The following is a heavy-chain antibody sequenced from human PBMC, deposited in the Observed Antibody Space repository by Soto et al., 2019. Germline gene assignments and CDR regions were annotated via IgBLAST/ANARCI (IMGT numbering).Heavy chain of an antibody. CDR2: IIPIFGTA. CDR1: GGTFSSYA. D-gene: IGHD3-22*01. Sequence: SVKVSCKASGGTFSSYAISWVRQAPGQGLEWMGGIIPIFGTANYAQKFQGRVTITADESTSTAYMELSSLRSEDTAAYYCARGTYYYYSIGYYCFNYWGQGTMATVSS. V-gene: IGHV1-69*13. CDR3: ARGTYYYYSIGYYCFNY. J-gene: IGHJ4*02.